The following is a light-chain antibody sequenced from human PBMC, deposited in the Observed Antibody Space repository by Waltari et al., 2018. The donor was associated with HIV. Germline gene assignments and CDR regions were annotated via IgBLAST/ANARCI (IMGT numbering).Light chain of an antibody. CDR1: QNINRY. CDR2: AAS. J-gene: IGKJ1*01. Sequence: DILVTDSLASLSASVGYRVTITCRASQNINRYLNVYQHKPGKAPKLIIYAASTLQDGVPSRFSGSGSGSDFTLTISGLQPEDFAAYYCQQSYSTPHTFGQGTKVEV. V-gene: IGKV1-39*01. CDR3: QQSYSTPHT.